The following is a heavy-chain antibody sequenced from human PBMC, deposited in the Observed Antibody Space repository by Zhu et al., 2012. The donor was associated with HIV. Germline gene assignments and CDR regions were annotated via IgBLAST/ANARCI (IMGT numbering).Heavy chain of an antibody. V-gene: IGHV4-59*11. CDR1: GGSTNSHY. J-gene: IGHJ4*02. Sequence: QVQLQESGPGLVKPSETLSLTCSVSGGSTNSHYWNWIRQPPGKGLEWIGYVFYTGTTNYNPSLKSRVTISLDMSRNQFSPKLTSVTAADTAVYYCARLRDTSGYYYPFDYWGQGSLVTVSS. CDR2: VFYTGTT. CDR3: ARLRDTSGYYYPFDY. D-gene: IGHD3-22*01.